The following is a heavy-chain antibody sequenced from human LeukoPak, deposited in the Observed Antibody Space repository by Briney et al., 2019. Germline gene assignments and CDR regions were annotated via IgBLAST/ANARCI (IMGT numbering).Heavy chain of an antibody. V-gene: IGHV3-66*02. D-gene: IGHD1-26*01. CDR3: ARGGRVGATRLNI. CDR1: GLTVSSNY. CDR2: IYSDDST. Sequence: GGSLRLSCAASGLTVSSNYMSWVRQAPGKGLEWVSVIYSDDSTYYADSVRGRFTISRDNSKNTLYLQMNSLRAEDTAVCYCARGGRVGATRLNIWGQGTMVTVSS. J-gene: IGHJ3*02.